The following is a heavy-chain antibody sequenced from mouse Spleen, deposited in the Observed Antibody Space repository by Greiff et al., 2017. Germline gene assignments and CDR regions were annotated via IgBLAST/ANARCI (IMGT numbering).Heavy chain of an antibody. J-gene: IGHJ4*01. D-gene: IGHD1-2*01. Sequence: VQLQQPGAELVRPGTSVKLSCKASGYTFTSYWMHWVKQRPGQGLEWIGVIDPSDSYTNYNQKFKGKATLTVDTSSSTAYMQLSSLTSEDSAVYYCARRRLHAMDYWGQGTSVTVSS. CDR2: IDPSDSYT. CDR1: GYTFTSYW. CDR3: ARRRLHAMDY. V-gene: IGHV1-59*01.